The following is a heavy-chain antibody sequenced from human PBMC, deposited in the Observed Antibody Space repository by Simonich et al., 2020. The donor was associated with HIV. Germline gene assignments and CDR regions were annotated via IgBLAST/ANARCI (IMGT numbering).Heavy chain of an antibody. CDR1: GYTFTNYG. J-gene: IGHJ4*02. Sequence: QVRLVQSGTEVKKPGASVKVSCKASGYTFTNYGITWVRQAPGQGLEWMGWIRTYGGNTNYTQNLQGRVTMTTDTSTSTAYMELRSLRSDDTAVYYCARGNPWFDYWGQGTLVTVSS. CDR2: IRTYGGNT. D-gene: IGHD1-1*01. CDR3: ARGNPWFDY. V-gene: IGHV1-18*01.